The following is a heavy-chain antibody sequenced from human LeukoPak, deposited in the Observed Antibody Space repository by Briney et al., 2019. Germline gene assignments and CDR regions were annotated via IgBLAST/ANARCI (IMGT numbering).Heavy chain of an antibody. J-gene: IGHJ4*02. CDR1: GGSISSSSYH. V-gene: IGHV4-39*07. CDR3: ARLIEGYDYVWGRYRYTGRYFDY. CDR2: IYYSGST. Sequence: SETLSLTCTVSGGSISSSSYHWGWIRQPPGTGLEWIGSIYYSGSTYYNPSLKSRVTISVDTSKNQFSLKLSSVTAADTAVYYCARLIEGYDYVWGRYRYTGRYFDYWGQGTLVTVSS. D-gene: IGHD3-16*02.